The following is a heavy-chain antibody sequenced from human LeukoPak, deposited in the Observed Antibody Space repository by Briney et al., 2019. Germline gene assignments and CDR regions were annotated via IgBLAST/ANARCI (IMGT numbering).Heavy chain of an antibody. CDR2: IYHSGST. V-gene: IGHV4-31*03. CDR3: ARESSGTEGSAAFDV. CDR1: GDSISSGGYY. J-gene: IGHJ3*01. D-gene: IGHD3-22*01. Sequence: SETLSLTCTVSGDSISSGGYYWSWIRQHPGKGLEWIGYIYHSGSTDYNPSLKGRVTLSVDISKNQFSLKLSSVIAADTAVYYCARESSGTEGSAAFDVWGQGTKVTVSS.